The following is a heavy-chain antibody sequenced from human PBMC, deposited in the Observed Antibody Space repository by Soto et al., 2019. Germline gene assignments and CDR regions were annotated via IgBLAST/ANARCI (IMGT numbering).Heavy chain of an antibody. CDR2: IYYSGST. J-gene: IGHJ5*02. V-gene: IGHV4-30-4*01. CDR3: ARDIVLVKGWFDP. D-gene: IGHD2-2*01. CDR1: GGSISSGDYY. Sequence: QVQLQESGPGLVKPSQTLSLTCTVSGGSISSGDYYWSWIRQPPGKGLEWIGYIYYSGSTYYNPSLQSRVTISVVPSKNQFSRKLSSVTAADTAVYYCARDIVLVKGWFDPWGQGTLVTVSS.